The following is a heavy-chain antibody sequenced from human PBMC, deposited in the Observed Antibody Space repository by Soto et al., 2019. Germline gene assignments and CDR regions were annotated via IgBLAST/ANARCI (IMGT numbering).Heavy chain of an antibody. Sequence: EVQLVESGGGLVKPGGSLRLSCAASGFTFSSYSMNWVRQAPGKGLEWVSSISSSSSYIYYADSVKGRFTISRDNAKNSLYLQMNSLRAEDTAVYYCARVPDDIVVVPAASDAFDLWGQGTMVTVSS. V-gene: IGHV3-21*01. CDR2: ISSSSSYI. CDR1: GFTFSSYS. CDR3: ARVPDDIVVVPAASDAFDL. J-gene: IGHJ3*01. D-gene: IGHD2-2*01.